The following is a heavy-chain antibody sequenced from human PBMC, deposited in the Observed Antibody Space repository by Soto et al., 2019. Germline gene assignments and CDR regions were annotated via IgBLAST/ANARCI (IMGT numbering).Heavy chain of an antibody. Sequence: GSLRLSCAASGFTFSSYSMNWVRQAPGKGLEWVSSISSSSSYIYYADSVKGRFTISRDNAKNSLYLQMNSLRAEDTAVYYCARGGPGIAAAGTGGYFDYWGQGTLVTVSS. D-gene: IGHD6-13*01. J-gene: IGHJ4*02. CDR3: ARGGPGIAAAGTGGYFDY. CDR2: ISSSSSYI. V-gene: IGHV3-21*01. CDR1: GFTFSSYS.